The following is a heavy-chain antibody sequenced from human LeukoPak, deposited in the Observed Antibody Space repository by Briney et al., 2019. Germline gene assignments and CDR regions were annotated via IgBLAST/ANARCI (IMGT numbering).Heavy chain of an antibody. Sequence: SETLSHTCAVYGGSFSGYYWSWIRQPPGKGLEWIGEINHSGSTNYNPSLKSRVTISVDTSKNQFSLKLSSVTAADTAVYYCARVGKEGTFDYWGQGTLVTVSS. CDR3: ARVGKEGTFDY. J-gene: IGHJ4*02. V-gene: IGHV4-34*01. CDR2: INHSGST. D-gene: IGHD1-7*01. CDR1: GGSFSGYY.